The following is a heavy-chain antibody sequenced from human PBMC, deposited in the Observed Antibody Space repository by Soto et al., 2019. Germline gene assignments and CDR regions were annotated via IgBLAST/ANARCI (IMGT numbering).Heavy chain of an antibody. J-gene: IGHJ4*02. CDR2: IIPIFGTA. Sequence: SVKVSCKASGGTFSSYAISWVRQAPGQGLEWMGGIIPIFGTANYAQKFQGRVTITADESTSTAYMELSSLRSEDTAVYYCARVPYCSGGSCYPLGRDYWGQGTLVTVSS. CDR1: GGTFSSYA. D-gene: IGHD2-15*01. V-gene: IGHV1-69*13. CDR3: ARVPYCSGGSCYPLGRDY.